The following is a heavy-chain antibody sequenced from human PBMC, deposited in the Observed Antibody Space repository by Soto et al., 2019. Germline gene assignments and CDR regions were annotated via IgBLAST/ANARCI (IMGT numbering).Heavy chain of an antibody. D-gene: IGHD1-26*01. V-gene: IGHV3-15*07. CDR2: IQSKTDGGTT. CDR1: GFTFKDAG. Sequence: QLVESGGGLVKPGGSLRLSCAASGFTFKDAGMNWVRQAPGKGLEWVGRIQSKTDGGTTDYAAPVRGRFTLSRDDSENTLFLQMDSLKTEDTAVYYCTAFMGAFRDWGPGTLVTVSS. CDR3: TAFMGAFRD. J-gene: IGHJ4*02.